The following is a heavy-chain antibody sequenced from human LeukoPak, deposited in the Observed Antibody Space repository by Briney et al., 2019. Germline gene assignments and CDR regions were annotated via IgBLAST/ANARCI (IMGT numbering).Heavy chain of an antibody. CDR2: FYYSGST. J-gene: IGHJ4*02. Sequence: SETQSLTCTVSGGSVSSGSYYWSWIRQPPGKGLEGIGYFYYSGSTNYNPSLKSRVTISVDKSNTPFSMRLNSMTAADTAVYYCANIAAAGPGTPFFDYWGQGTLVTVSS. V-gene: IGHV4-61*01. CDR3: ANIAAAGPGTPFFDY. CDR1: GGSVSSGSYY. D-gene: IGHD6-13*01.